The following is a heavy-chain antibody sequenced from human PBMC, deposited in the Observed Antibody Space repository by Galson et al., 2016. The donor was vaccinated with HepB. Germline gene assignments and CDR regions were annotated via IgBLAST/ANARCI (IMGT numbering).Heavy chain of an antibody. D-gene: IGHD7-27*01. J-gene: IGHJ4*02. CDR1: GFTFRSHW. V-gene: IGHV3-74*01. Sequence: SLRLSCAASGFTFRSHWMHWVRQVPGKGLEWVSRINTKGTETTYGDSVKGRFVISRDNSKNTLSLQMNSLRAEDTAVYYCARDGPNWGKDLDYWGQGTQVTVSA. CDR3: ARDGPNWGKDLDY. CDR2: INTKGTET.